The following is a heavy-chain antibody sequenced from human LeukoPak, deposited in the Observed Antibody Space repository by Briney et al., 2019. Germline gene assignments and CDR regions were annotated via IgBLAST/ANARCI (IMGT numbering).Heavy chain of an antibody. CDR1: GFTFSDYY. Sequence: GGSLRLSRAASGFTFSDYYISWIRQAPGKGLEWVSYISRSSSYTKYADSVKGRFTISRDNAKNSLYLQMNSLRAEDTAVYYCAREINGAFDVCGQGTMVTVSS. D-gene: IGHD2-8*01. V-gene: IGHV3-11*05. CDR3: AREINGAFDV. CDR2: ISRSSSYT. J-gene: IGHJ3*01.